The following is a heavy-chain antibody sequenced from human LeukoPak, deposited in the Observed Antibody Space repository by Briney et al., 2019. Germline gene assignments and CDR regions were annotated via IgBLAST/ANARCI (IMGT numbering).Heavy chain of an antibody. J-gene: IGHJ4*02. V-gene: IGHV4-34*01. D-gene: IGHD6-19*01. Sequence: SETLSLTCAVYGGSFSGYYWSWIRQPPGKGLEWIGEINHSGSTNYNPSLKSRVTISVDTSKNQFSLKLSSVTAEDTAVYYCARDQGIAVAANFDYWGQGTLVTVSS. CDR3: ARDQGIAVAANFDY. CDR2: INHSGST. CDR1: GGSFSGYY.